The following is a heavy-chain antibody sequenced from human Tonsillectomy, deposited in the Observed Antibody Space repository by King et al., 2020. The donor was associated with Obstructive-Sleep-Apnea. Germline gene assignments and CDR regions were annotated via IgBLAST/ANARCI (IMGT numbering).Heavy chain of an antibody. J-gene: IGHJ4*02. V-gene: IGHV3-9*01. CDR1: GFTFDDYA. CDR2: IIGDSGNI. D-gene: IGHD4-17*01. CDR3: AKGPYGDYVRLYFDY. Sequence: QLVQSGGGLVQPGRSLRLSCAASGFTFDDYAMHWVRQAPGKGLEWVSSIIGDSGNIAYAASVEGRFTISRDNAKNSLYLQMNSLRGEDTALYYCAKGPYGDYVRLYFDYWGQGTLVTVSS.